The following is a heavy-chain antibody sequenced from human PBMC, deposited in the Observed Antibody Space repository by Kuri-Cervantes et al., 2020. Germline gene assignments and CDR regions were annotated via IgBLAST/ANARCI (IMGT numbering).Heavy chain of an antibody. V-gene: IGHV1-3*01. D-gene: IGHD3-22*01. CDR2: INAGNGNT. CDR3: ARDPGYYDSSGYQPWYFDL. CDR1: GYTFTSYA. Sequence: ASVKVSCKASGYTFTSYAMHWVRQAPGQRLEWMVWINAGNGNTKYSQKFQGRVTITRDTSASTAYMELSSLRSEDTAVYYCARDPGYYDSSGYQPWYFDLWGRGTLVTVSS. J-gene: IGHJ2*01.